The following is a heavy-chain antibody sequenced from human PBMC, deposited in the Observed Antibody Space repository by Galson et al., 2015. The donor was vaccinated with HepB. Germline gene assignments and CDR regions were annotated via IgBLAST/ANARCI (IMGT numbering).Heavy chain of an antibody. J-gene: IGHJ5*02. CDR3: AKDRRITMVRGLNWVDP. V-gene: IGHV3-30*02. D-gene: IGHD3-10*01. CDR2: IRYDGSNK. Sequence: SLRLSCAASGFTFSSYGMHWVRQAPGKGLEWVAFIRYDGSNKYYADSVKGRFTISRDNSKNTLYLQMNSLRAEDTAVYYCAKDRRITMVRGLNWVDPWGQGTLVTVSS. CDR1: GFTFSSYG.